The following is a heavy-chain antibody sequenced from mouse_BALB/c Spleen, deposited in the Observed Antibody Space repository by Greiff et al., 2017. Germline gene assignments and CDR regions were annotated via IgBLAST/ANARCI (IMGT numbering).Heavy chain of an antibody. CDR1: GYTFTSYW. V-gene: IGHV1-7*01. D-gene: IGHD1-1*01. Sequence: QVQLQQSGAELAKPGASVKMSCKASGYTFTSYWMHWVKQRPGQGLEWIGYINPSTGYTEYNQKFKDKATLTADKSSSTAYMQLSSLTSEDSAVYYCARSDYYGSSYRYWYFDVWGAGTTVTVSS. J-gene: IGHJ1*01. CDR2: INPSTGYT. CDR3: ARSDYYGSSYRYWYFDV.